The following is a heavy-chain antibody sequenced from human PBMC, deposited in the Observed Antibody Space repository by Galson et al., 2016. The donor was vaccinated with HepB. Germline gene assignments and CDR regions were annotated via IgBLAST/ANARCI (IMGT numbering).Heavy chain of an antibody. D-gene: IGHD2-15*01. J-gene: IGHJ4*02. CDR2: IYPGDSDT. CDR3: ARLYCSGGSRYSDY. Sequence: QSGAEVKKPGESLRISCKGSGYSFTNYWIAWVRQMPGKGLEWMGLIYPGDSDTKYTPSFQGQVTMSADRSISTAYLQWGSLKASDTAMYYCARLYCSGGSRYSDYWGQGVLVTVSS. CDR1: GYSFTNYW. V-gene: IGHV5-51*01.